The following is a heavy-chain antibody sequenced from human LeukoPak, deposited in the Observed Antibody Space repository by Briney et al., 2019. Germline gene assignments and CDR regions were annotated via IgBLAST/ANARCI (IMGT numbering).Heavy chain of an antibody. Sequence: GFLRLSCAASGFTFSSYAMSWVRQAPGKGLEWVSAISGSGGSTYYADSVKGRFTISRDNSKNTLYLQMNSLRTEDTAVYYCAPLDFGVINTPEWGQGTLVTVSS. D-gene: IGHD3-3*01. CDR2: ISGSGGST. CDR1: GFTFSSYA. CDR3: APLDFGVINTPE. J-gene: IGHJ4*02. V-gene: IGHV3-23*01.